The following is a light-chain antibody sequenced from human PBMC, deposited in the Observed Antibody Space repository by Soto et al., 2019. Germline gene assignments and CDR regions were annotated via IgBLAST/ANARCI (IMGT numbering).Light chain of an antibody. Sequence: QSVLTQPPSASGSPGQSVTISCTGTSSDVGGYNYVSWYQHHPGKAPKLMIYDVSKWPSGVPDRFSGSKPGNTASLTVSGLQAEDEADYYCSSYAGSTNWVFGGGTKLTVL. CDR3: SSYAGSTNWV. V-gene: IGLV2-8*01. J-gene: IGLJ3*02. CDR2: DVS. CDR1: SSDVGGYNY.